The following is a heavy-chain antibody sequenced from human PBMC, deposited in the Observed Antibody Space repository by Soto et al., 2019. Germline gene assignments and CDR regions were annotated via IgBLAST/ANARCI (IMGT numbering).Heavy chain of an antibody. J-gene: IGHJ3*02. CDR2: IEAGDGRT. D-gene: IGHD6-19*01. Sequence: QVQLVQSGAEVKKPGASVKISCKASGYIFTMYTIHWVRQAPGQSLEWMGWIEAGDGRTRYSQTFQDRVTITRDTSARTAYMDLSSLRSEDTAVYYCVRSTGWYALDIWGQGAMVIVSS. V-gene: IGHV1-3*01. CDR3: VRSTGWYALDI. CDR1: GYIFTMYT.